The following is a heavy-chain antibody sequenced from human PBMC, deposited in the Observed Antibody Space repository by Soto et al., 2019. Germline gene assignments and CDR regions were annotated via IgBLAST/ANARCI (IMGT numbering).Heavy chain of an antibody. V-gene: IGHV3-33*01. CDR2: IWYDGSNK. Sequence: QVQLVESGGGVVQPGRSLRLSCAASGFTFSSYGMHWVRRAPAKGREWGAVIWYDGSNKYYADSVKGRFTISRDNSKNTLYLQMNSLRAEDTAVYYCASENYYYGMDVWGQGTTVTVSS. CDR1: GFTFSSYG. CDR3: ASENYYYGMDV. J-gene: IGHJ6*02.